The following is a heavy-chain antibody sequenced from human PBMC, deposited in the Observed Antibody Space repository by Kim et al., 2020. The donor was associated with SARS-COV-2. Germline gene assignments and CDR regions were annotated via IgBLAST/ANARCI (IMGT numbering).Heavy chain of an antibody. V-gene: IGHV3-21*01. Sequence: GESLKISCAASGFTFSSYSMNWVRQAPGKGLEWVSSISSSSSYIYYADSVKGRFTISRDNAKNSLYLQMNSLRAEDTAVYYCARAPLEQQVDYWGQGTLVTVSS. CDR2: ISSSSSYI. CDR3: ARAPLEQQVDY. J-gene: IGHJ4*02. CDR1: GFTFSSYS. D-gene: IGHD6-13*01.